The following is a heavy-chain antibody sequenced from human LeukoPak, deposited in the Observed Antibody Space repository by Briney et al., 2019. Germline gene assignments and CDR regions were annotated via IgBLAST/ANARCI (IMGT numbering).Heavy chain of an antibody. J-gene: IGHJ3*02. CDR1: GFTVSSNY. V-gene: IGHV3-53*01. D-gene: IGHD3-10*01. CDR2: IYSGGST. Sequence: GGSLRLSCAASGFTVSSNYMSWVRQAPGKGLEWVSVIYSGGSTYYADSVKGRFTTSRDNSKNTLYLQMNSLRAEDTAVYYCARVRGSGSYAFDIWGQGTMVTVSS. CDR3: ARVRGSGSYAFDI.